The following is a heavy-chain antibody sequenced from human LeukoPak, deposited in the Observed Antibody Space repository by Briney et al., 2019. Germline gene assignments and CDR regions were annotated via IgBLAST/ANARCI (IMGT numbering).Heavy chain of an antibody. CDR1: GGSISSSNW. CDR3: SSQGDYYYYAMDV. J-gene: IGHJ6*04. Sequence: SETLSLTCAVSGGSISSSNWWSGVRPPPGEGLEWIGEIYHSGSTNYNPSLKSPLTISVDKSKNQFSLTLSSVTAAYTAVYYCSSQGDYYYYAMDVWGKGTTVTVSS. CDR2: IYHSGST. V-gene: IGHV4-4*02.